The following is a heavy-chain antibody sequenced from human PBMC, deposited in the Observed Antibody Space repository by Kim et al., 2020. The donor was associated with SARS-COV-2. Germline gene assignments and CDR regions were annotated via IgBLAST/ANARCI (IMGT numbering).Heavy chain of an antibody. V-gene: IGHV3-30*18. D-gene: IGHD4-4*01. CDR1: GFTFSSYG. Sequence: GGSLRLSCAASGFTFSSYGMHWVRQAPGKGLEWVAVISYDGSKKYYADSVKGRFTISRDNSKNTLYLQMNSLRAEDTAVYYCAKDHSRYSNLYYFDYWG. CDR2: ISYDGSKK. J-gene: IGHJ4*01. CDR3: AKDHSRYSNLYYFDY.